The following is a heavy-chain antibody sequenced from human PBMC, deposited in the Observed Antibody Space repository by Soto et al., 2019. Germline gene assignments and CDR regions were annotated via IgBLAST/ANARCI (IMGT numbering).Heavy chain of an antibody. D-gene: IGHD2-15*01. CDR2: IFYSGST. CDR3: ARHLTYCSAGSCYSDFPYYGMDV. V-gene: IGHV4-39*01. Sequence: PSETLSLTCTVSGGSISSSRYYWGWIRQPPGKGLEWIGSIFYSGSTYYNPSLKSRVTISVDTSKNQFSLKLSSVTAADTAVYYCARHLTYCSAGSCYSDFPYYGMDVWGQGTTVTVSS. J-gene: IGHJ6*02. CDR1: GGSISSSRYY.